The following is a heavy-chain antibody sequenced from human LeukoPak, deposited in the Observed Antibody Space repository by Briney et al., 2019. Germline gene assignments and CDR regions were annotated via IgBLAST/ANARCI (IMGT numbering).Heavy chain of an antibody. CDR1: GGSISSSSYY. CDR3: ARESPQYYYMDV. J-gene: IGHJ6*03. Sequence: SETLSLTCTVSGGSISSSSYYWGWIRQPPGKGLEWIGGIYYSGSTYYNPSLKSRVTISVDTSKNQFSLKLSSVTAADTAVYYCARESPQYYYMDVWGKGTTVTVSS. CDR2: IYYSGST. V-gene: IGHV4-39*07.